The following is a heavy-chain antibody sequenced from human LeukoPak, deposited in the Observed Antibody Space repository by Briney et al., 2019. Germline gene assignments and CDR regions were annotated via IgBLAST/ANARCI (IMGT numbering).Heavy chain of an antibody. D-gene: IGHD4-23*01. Sequence: QAGRSLRLSCAASGFTVSSNYLSWVRQAPGKGLECVSVIYSGGNTYYADSVKGRFTISRDNSKNTLFLQMNSLRAEDTAVYYCARRGDGGRSFDYWGQGTLVTVSS. CDR1: GFTVSSNY. V-gene: IGHV3-53*01. CDR3: ARRGDGGRSFDY. J-gene: IGHJ4*02. CDR2: IYSGGNT.